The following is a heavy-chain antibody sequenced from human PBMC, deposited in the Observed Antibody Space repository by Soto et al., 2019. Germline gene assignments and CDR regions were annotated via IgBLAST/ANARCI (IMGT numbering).Heavy chain of an antibody. CDR2: INPSGGST. V-gene: IGHV1-46*01. CDR3: ARVTYPRLLIPLVRGECMDV. CDR1: GYTFTSYY. J-gene: IGHJ6*02. D-gene: IGHD3-10*01. Sequence: GASVKVSCKASGYTFTSYYMHWVRQAPGQGLEWMGIINPSGGSTSYAQKFQGRVTMTRDTSTSTDYMELSSLRSEDTAVYYCARVTYPRLLIPLVRGECMDVWGQGTRVTVS.